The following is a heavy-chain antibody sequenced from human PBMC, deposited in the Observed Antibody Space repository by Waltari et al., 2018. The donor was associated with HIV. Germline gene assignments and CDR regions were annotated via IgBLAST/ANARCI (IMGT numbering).Heavy chain of an antibody. D-gene: IGHD2-15*01. CDR3: ARGWGYWDY. J-gene: IGHJ4*02. CDR2: IKEDGSEL. V-gene: IGHV3-7*01. Sequence: EVQLVESGGGLVQPGGSLRLSCAASGFTFSSYWMSWVRQAPGKGLEWVANIKEDGSELYYVDSVKGRFTISRDNAKNSVYLQMSSLRPEDTAVYFCARGWGYWDYWGQGTLVTVSS. CDR1: GFTFSSYW.